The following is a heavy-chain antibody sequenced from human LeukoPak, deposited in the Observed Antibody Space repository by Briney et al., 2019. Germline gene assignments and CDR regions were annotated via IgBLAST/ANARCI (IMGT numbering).Heavy chain of an antibody. J-gene: IGHJ6*03. CDR2: IYYSGST. Sequence: SETLSLTCTVSGGSISSSSYYWGWIRQPPGKGLEWIGSIYYSGSTYYNPSLKSRVTISVDTSKNQFSLKLSSVTAADTAVYYCARDSHSGYSYGSLYYYYYYMDVWGKGTTVTVSS. D-gene: IGHD5-18*01. CDR1: GGSISSSSYY. CDR3: ARDSHSGYSYGSLYYYYYYMDV. V-gene: IGHV4-39*07.